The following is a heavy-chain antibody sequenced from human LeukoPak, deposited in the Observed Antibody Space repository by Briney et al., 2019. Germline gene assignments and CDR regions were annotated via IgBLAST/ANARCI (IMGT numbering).Heavy chain of an antibody. V-gene: IGHV1-3*01. CDR2: INAGNGNT. CDR3: ARDYSRQRPCDF. Sequence: ASVKVSCKASGYTFTSYAMHWVRQAPGQRLEWMGWINAGNGNTKYSQKFQGRVTITRDTSASTAYMELSSLRSEDTAVYYCARDYSRQRPCDFWGQGTLVTVSS. CDR1: GYTFTSYA. D-gene: IGHD2-15*01. J-gene: IGHJ4*02.